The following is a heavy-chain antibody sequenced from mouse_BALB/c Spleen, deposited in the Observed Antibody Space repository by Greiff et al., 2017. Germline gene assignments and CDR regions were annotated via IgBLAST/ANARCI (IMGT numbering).Heavy chain of an antibody. D-gene: IGHD2-1*01. Sequence: EVQLQQSGPELVKPGASVKISCKASGYTFTDYNMHWVKQSHGKSLEWIGYIYPYNGGTGYNQKFKSKATLTVDKSSSTAYMQLSSPTSEDSAVYYCTRGDGNPLFAYWGQGTLVTVSA. V-gene: IGHV1S29*02. J-gene: IGHJ3*01. CDR1: GYTFTDYN. CDR3: TRGDGNPLFAY. CDR2: IYPYNGGT.